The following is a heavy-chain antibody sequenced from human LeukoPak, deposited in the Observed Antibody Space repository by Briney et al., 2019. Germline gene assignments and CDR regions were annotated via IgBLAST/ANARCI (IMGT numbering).Heavy chain of an antibody. CDR2: IYYSGST. CDR3: ARRFESGGFDP. J-gene: IGHJ5*02. D-gene: IGHD1-26*01. Sequence: SETLSLTCTVSGGSISSYYWSWIRQPPGKGLEWIGYIYYSGSTNYNPSLKSRVTISVDTSKNQFSLKLSSVTAADTAVYYCARRFESGGFDPWGQGTLVTVSS. V-gene: IGHV4-59*08. CDR1: GGSISSYY.